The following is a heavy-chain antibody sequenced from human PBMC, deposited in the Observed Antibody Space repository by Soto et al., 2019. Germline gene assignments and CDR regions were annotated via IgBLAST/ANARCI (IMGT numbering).Heavy chain of an antibody. Sequence: QVQLVESGGGVVQPGRSLRLSRAASGFTFSSYGMHWVRQAPGKGLEWVAVISYDGSNKYYADSVKGRFTISRDNSKNTLYLQMNSLRAEDTAVYYCAKGRPGRVPVGRLDYWGQGTLVTVSS. D-gene: IGHD3-16*01. CDR3: AKGRPGRVPVGRLDY. J-gene: IGHJ4*02. CDR1: GFTFSSYG. CDR2: ISYDGSNK. V-gene: IGHV3-30*18.